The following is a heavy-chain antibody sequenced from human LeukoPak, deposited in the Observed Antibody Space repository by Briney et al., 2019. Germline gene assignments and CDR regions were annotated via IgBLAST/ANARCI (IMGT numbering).Heavy chain of an antibody. CDR1: GYTFSIYG. CDR3: ARDRGLVAVAATDY. Sequence: ASVKVSCKASGYTFSIYGITWVRQAPGQGLEWMGWIGSHNGNTNSAQKLQGRVTMTTDTSTSTAYMELRSLRSDDTAVYYCARDRGLVAVAATDYWGQGTLVTVSS. J-gene: IGHJ4*02. CDR2: IGSHNGNT. V-gene: IGHV1-18*01. D-gene: IGHD6-19*01.